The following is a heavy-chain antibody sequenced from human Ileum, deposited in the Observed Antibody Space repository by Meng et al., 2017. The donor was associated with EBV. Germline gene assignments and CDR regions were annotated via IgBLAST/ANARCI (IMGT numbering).Heavy chain of an antibody. D-gene: IGHD6-13*01. Sequence: QVQLLQSGAEVTTPGASVKASCKASGFTFTNYGFTWVRQAPGQGLEWMGWISANNGDRHYAQKFQDRVTLTTDGYTPTVYMELRSLRSDDTAVYFCARKPTSAALDYWGQGTLVTVSS. CDR3: ARKPTSAALDY. V-gene: IGHV1-18*01. CDR1: GFTFTNYG. J-gene: IGHJ4*02. CDR2: ISANNGDR.